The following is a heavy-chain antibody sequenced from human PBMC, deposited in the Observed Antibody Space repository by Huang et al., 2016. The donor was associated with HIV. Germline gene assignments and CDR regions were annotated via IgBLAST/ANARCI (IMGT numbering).Heavy chain of an antibody. J-gene: IGHJ4*02. CDR1: GITFRNYA. V-gene: IGHV3-30*18. CDR2: TSAEGSGQ. Sequence: VRLVQSGGGVVQPGRSLRLSCAASGITFRNYAMHWVRQAPGKGLEGVAGTSAEGSGQYYVDSVKGRFIISKDNSNETLFLEMRSLKSEDTAVYFCAKDQGQWLAYFDSWGQGTLVTVSS. CDR3: AKDQGQWLAYFDS. D-gene: IGHD6-19*01.